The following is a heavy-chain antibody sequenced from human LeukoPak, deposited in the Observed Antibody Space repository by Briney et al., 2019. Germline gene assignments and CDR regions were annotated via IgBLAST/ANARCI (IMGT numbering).Heavy chain of an antibody. D-gene: IGHD6-13*01. CDR1: GFTFSSYW. V-gene: IGHV3-74*01. J-gene: IGHJ6*02. Sequence: GGSLRLSCAASGFTFSSYWMHWVRQTPGRGLVWVARINTDGTIIDYADSVQGRFTISRDNAKDTLYLQMNSLRAEDTAVYYCARMPQHRYSSSWYYYGMDVWGQGTTVTVSS. CDR2: INTDGTII. CDR3: ARMPQHRYSSSWYYYGMDV.